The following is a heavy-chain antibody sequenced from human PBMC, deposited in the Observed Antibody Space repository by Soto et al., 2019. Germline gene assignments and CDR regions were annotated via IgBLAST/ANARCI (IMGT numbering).Heavy chain of an antibody. V-gene: IGHV6-1*01. CDR3: PRGNCRVTIFGVVPHWFEP. CDR2: TYYRSKWYN. Sequence: QTVARTCAISGHLVTSNSAACNYIKQSPSRGLEWLGRTYYRSKWYNDYAVSVKSRITINPDTSKNQFSLQLNSVSPEDTAVYSCPRGNCRVTIFGVVPHWFEPWGQGTLVNVSS. CDR1: GHLVTSNSAA. D-gene: IGHD3-3*01. J-gene: IGHJ5*02.